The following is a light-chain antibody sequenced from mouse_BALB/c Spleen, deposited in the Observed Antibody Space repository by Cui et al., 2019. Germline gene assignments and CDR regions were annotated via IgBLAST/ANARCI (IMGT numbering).Light chain of an antibody. V-gene: IGKV12-46*01. J-gene: IGKJ1*01. CDR3: QHFWGTPWT. Sequence: DIQMTQSPASLSVSVGETVTITCRASENIYSNLAWYQQKHGKSPQLLVYAATNLADGVPSRFSGSGSGTQYSLKINSLQSEDFGSYYCQHFWGTPWTFGGGTKLEIK. CDR1: ENIYSN. CDR2: AAT.